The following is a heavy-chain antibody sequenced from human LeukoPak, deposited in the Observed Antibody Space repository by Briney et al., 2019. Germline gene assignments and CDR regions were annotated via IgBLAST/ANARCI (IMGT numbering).Heavy chain of an antibody. D-gene: IGHD5-18*01. CDR1: GFTFSNYE. J-gene: IGHJ4*02. CDR3: ARDLVQLWSKDY. Sequence: VQPGGSLRLSCAASGFTFSNYEFNWVRQAPGKGLEWVSYISSSGRNIYYADSVKGRFTISRDNAKNSLYLQMNSLRAEDTAVYYCARDLVQLWSKDYWGQGTLVTVSS. CDR2: ISSSGRNI. V-gene: IGHV3-48*03.